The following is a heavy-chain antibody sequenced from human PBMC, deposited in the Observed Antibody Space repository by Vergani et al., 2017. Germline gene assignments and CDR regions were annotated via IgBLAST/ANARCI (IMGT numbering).Heavy chain of an antibody. CDR2: IYPGDSEN. CDR3: ARRDFGQWPNSLGY. D-gene: IGHD3-3*01. CDR1: GYSFTSYW. V-gene: IGHV5-51*03. J-gene: IGHJ4*02. Sequence: EVQLVQSGAEVKKPGESLKISCKGSGYSFTSYWIGWVRQMPGKGLEWMGSIYPGDSENTYSPSFQGQVTISVDKSISPAYRQWSSLKAPDTAMYYCARRDFGQWPNSLGYWGQGTLVTVSS.